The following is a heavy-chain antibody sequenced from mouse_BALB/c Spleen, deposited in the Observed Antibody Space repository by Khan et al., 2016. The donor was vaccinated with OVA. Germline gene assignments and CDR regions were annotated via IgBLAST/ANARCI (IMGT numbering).Heavy chain of an antibody. CDR3: ARSPYGYFAY. V-gene: IGHV5-9-3*01. J-gene: IGHJ3*01. Sequence: DVQLVESGGGLVKPGGSLKLSCAASGFTFSTFAMSWVRQTPEKRLEWVATINSDGDYTYSTDNVKGRFTISRDNAKNTLYLQMNSLRSEVTAIYYCARSPYGYFAYWGQGTLVTVSA. CDR2: INSDGDYT. CDR1: GFTFSTFA. D-gene: IGHD2-2*01.